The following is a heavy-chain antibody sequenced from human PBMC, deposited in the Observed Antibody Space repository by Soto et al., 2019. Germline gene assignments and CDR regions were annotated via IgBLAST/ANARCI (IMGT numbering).Heavy chain of an antibody. CDR1: GFTFSNYA. V-gene: IGHV3-23*01. CDR2: ISGSGYSP. J-gene: IGHJ4*02. CDR3: AKGRVLVVTANDFDY. D-gene: IGHD2-21*02. Sequence: GGSLRLSCAASGFTFSNYAMSWVRQAPGKGLEWVSAISGSGYSPYYADSVKGRFTISRDNSKNTLYLQLNSLRAEDTALYCCAKGRVLVVTANDFDYWGQGTLVTVSS.